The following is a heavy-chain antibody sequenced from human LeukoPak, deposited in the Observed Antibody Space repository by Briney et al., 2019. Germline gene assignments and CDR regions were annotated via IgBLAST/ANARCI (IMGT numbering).Heavy chain of an antibody. CDR1: GNSISSGDNY. Sequence: PSQTLSLTCTVSGNSISSGDNYWSWIRQPAGKGLEWIGRIYTSGSTNYNPSLKSRVTISGDTSKNQFSLRLSSVTAAGTAVYYCARDVGARLPGYWGQGILVTVSS. CDR2: IYTSGST. CDR3: ARDVGARLPGY. V-gene: IGHV4-61*02. D-gene: IGHD6-6*01. J-gene: IGHJ4*02.